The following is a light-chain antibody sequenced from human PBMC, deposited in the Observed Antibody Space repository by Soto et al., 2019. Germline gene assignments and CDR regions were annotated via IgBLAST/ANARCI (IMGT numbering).Light chain of an antibody. CDR2: GNG. CDR3: QSYDSSLSEVV. J-gene: IGLJ2*01. CDR1: SSNIGAGYD. Sequence: QSVLTQPPSVSGAPGQRVTISCTGSSSNIGAGYDVHWYQQLPGTAPKLLIYGNGNRPSGVPDRFSGSKSGTSASLAITGLQAEDEADYYCQSYDSSLSEVVFGGGTKLTV. V-gene: IGLV1-40*01.